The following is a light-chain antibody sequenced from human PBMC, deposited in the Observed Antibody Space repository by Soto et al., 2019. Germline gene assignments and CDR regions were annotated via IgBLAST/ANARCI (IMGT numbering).Light chain of an antibody. CDR2: GAS. J-gene: IGKJ1*01. CDR3: QQYNNWPRT. CDR1: QSVSSN. Sequence: EIVMTQSPATLSVSPGERATLSCRASQSVSSNLAWYQQKPGQAPRLLIYGASTGATGIPARFSGSGSGTEFTLTISSLQSEDFAVYYCQQYNNWPRTFGQETKVDIK. V-gene: IGKV3-15*01.